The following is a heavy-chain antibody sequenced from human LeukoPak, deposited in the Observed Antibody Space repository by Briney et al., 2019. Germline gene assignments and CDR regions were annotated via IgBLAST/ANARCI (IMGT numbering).Heavy chain of an antibody. D-gene: IGHD6-13*01. Sequence: PSETLSLTCTVSGGSISSGIYYWGWIRQPPGQGLVWIGSIYYSGNTYYNPSLKSRVTISVDTSKNQLSLKLNSVTAADTAVYYCARHVRQQLPPKAFDYWGQGTLVTVSS. CDR1: GGSISSGIYY. CDR2: IYYSGNT. CDR3: ARHVRQQLPPKAFDY. V-gene: IGHV4-39*01. J-gene: IGHJ4*02.